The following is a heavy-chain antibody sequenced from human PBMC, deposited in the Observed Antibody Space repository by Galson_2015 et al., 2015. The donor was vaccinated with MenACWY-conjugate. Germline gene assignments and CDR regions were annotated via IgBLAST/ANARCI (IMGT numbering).Heavy chain of an antibody. D-gene: IGHD6-13*01. CDR3: ARDPIGRHDSSSWFWID. CDR2: ISTYSGNA. Sequence: SVKASCKAAGYIFTNFGITWVRKAPGQGLEWMGWISTYSGNANYAPKVRDRVMMTTDTSTNTVHMELKRLTSNDTAVYFCARDPIGRHDSSSWFWIDWGQGTPVTVSS. J-gene: IGHJ4*02. V-gene: IGHV1-18*01. CDR1: GYIFTNFG.